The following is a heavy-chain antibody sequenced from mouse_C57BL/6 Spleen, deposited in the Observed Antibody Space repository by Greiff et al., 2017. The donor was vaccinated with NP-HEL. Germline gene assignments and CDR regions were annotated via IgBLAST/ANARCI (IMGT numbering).Heavy chain of an antibody. CDR3: ARRGVSTMATGYYAMDY. V-gene: IGHV1-69*01. CDR1: GYTFTSYW. D-gene: IGHD2-1*01. J-gene: IGHJ4*01. CDR2: IDPSDSYT. Sequence: QVQLQQPGAELVMPGASVKLSCKASGYTFTSYWMHWVKQRPGQGLEWIGEIDPSDSYTNYNQKFKGKSTLTVDKSSSTAYMQLSSLTSEDSAVYYCARRGVSTMATGYYAMDYWGQGTSVTVPS.